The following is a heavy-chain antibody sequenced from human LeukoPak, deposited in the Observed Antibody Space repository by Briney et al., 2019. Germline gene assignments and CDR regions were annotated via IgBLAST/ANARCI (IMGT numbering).Heavy chain of an antibody. J-gene: IGHJ4*02. V-gene: IGHV3-23*01. CDR3: AKEDFVVVPAAFDY. Sequence: GGSLRLSCAVSGFTFSNYGMGWVRQAPGKGLEWVSSIGGSGVSTYYADSVKGRFAISRDNSKNTLYLQMNSLRAEDTAVYYCAKEDFVVVPAAFDYWGQGTLVTVSS. CDR1: GFTFSNYG. D-gene: IGHD2-2*01. CDR2: IGGSGVST.